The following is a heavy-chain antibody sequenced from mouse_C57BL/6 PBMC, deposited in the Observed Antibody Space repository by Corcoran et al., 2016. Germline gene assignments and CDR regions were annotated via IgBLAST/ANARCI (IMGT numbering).Heavy chain of an antibody. V-gene: IGHV9-3*01. Sequence: QIQLVQSGPELTKPGETVKISCKASGYTFTTYGMSWVKQAPGKGLKWMGWINTYSGVPTYADDFKGRFAFSLETSASTAYLQINNLKNEDTATEFCGRVAGQLRLQGDYCGQGTTLTVSS. J-gene: IGHJ2*01. CDR1: GYTFTTYG. CDR3: GRVAGQLRLQGDY. D-gene: IGHD3-2*02. CDR2: INTYSGVP.